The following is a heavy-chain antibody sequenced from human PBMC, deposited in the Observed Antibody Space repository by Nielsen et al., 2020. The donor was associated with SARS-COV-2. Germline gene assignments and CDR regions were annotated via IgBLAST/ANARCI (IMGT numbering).Heavy chain of an antibody. CDR2: IKHDGSEK. V-gene: IGHV3-7*03. J-gene: IGHJ5*02. CDR3: ARGGRYCSSTSCYHNWFDP. D-gene: IGHD2-2*01. Sequence: VRQAPGKGLEWVANIKHDGSEKYYVDSVKGRFTISRDNAKNSLYLQMNSLRAEDTAVYYCARGGRYCSSTSCYHNWFDPWGQGTLVTVSS.